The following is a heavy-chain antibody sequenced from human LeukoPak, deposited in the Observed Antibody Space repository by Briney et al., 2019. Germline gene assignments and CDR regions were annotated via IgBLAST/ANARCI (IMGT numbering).Heavy chain of an antibody. V-gene: IGHV4-59*08. CDR3: AKHRELWSAPAPFDI. Sequence: SETLSLTCSVSGDSISSFCWSWIRQPPGKGLEWIGYIYYSGTTKYSPSLKSRVIISVDTSKNQFSLSLSSVTAADTAIYYCAKHRELWSAPAPFDIWGQGTMVTVSS. J-gene: IGHJ3*02. CDR2: IYYSGTT. D-gene: IGHD3-16*01. CDR1: GDSISSFC.